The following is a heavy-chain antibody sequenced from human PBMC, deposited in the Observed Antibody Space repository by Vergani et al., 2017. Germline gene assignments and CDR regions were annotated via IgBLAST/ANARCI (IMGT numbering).Heavy chain of an antibody. V-gene: IGHV1-24*01. D-gene: IGHD1-1*01. J-gene: IGHJ5*02. CDR2: FDPEDGET. CDR1: GYTLTELS. Sequence: QVQLVQSGAEVKKPGASVKVSCKVSGYTLTELSMHWVRQAPGKGLEWMGGFDPEDGETIYAQKFQGRVTMTRNTSISTAYMELSSLRSEDTAVYYCARGLDPSSPNWFDPWGQGTLVTVSS. CDR3: ARGLDPSSPNWFDP.